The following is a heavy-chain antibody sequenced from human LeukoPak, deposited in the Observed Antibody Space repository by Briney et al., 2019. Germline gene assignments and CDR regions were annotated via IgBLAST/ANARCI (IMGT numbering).Heavy chain of an antibody. V-gene: IGHV4-39*01. CDR3: ARGDSSGYYWLPLSYYMDV. J-gene: IGHJ6*03. CDR2: IYYSGST. D-gene: IGHD3-22*01. CDR1: GGSISSSSYY. Sequence: PSETLSLTCTVSGGSISSSSYYWGWIRQPPGKGLEWIGSIYYSGSTYYNPSLKSRVTISVDTSKNQFSLKLSSVTAADTAVYYCARGDSSGYYWLPLSYYMDVWGKGTTVTISS.